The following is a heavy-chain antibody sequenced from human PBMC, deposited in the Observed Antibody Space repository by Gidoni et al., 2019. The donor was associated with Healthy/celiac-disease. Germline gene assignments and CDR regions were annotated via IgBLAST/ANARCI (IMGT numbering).Heavy chain of an antibody. CDR3: ARDSITYITGTTPSSYYYGMDV. Sequence: QVQLVQSGAEVKKPGSSVKVSCKASGGTFSSYAISWVRQAPGQGLEWMGGIIPIFGTANYAQKFQGRVTITADESTSTAYMELSSLRSEDTAVYYCARDSITYITGTTPSSYYYGMDVWGQGTTVTVSS. V-gene: IGHV1-69*01. CDR1: GGTFSSYA. CDR2: IIPIFGTA. D-gene: IGHD1-7*01. J-gene: IGHJ6*02.